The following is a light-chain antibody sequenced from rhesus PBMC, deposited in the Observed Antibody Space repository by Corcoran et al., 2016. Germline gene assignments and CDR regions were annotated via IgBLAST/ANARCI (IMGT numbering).Light chain of an antibody. Sequence: DVVMTQSPDSLAVSLGERVTINCQSSRSLLSSFNNKNYLAWYKQKPGQPPRLLIYWASPRESGGPDRVRGSGSGTGFSLTINDLQADDVAFYYCQQYYSSPVTFGGGTKVEIK. CDR1: RSLLSSFNNKNY. CDR3: QQYYSSPVT. CDR2: WAS. V-gene: IGKV4-1*01. J-gene: IGKJ4*01.